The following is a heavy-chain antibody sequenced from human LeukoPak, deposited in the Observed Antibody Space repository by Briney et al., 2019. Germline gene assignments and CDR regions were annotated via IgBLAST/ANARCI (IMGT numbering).Heavy chain of an antibody. CDR1: GFTFDDYG. Sequence: PGGSLRLSCAASGFTFDDYGMSWGRQAPGKGLEWVSGINWNGGSTGYADSVKGRFTLSRDNAKSSLNLCMTSLRAEDTALYYCARHYYDSSGYSHYYYYYYMDVWGKGTTVTVSS. J-gene: IGHJ6*03. CDR2: INWNGGST. CDR3: ARHYYDSSGYSHYYYYYYMDV. D-gene: IGHD3-22*01. V-gene: IGHV3-20*04.